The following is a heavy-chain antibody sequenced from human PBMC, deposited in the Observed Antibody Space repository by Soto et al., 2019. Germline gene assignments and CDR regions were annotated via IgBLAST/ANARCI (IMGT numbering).Heavy chain of an antibody. J-gene: IGHJ1*01. D-gene: IGHD6-6*01. Sequence: QVQLVQSGAEVKKPGASVKVSCKASGYSFTGYNMHWVRQAPGQGLEWMGWINPNSGATNYAQKFQGRVTMTRDTSITTAYMELSRLRSDDTXXXXXXXXGSSSSEYFQHWGQGTL. V-gene: IGHV1-2*02. CDR1: GYSFTGYN. CDR2: INPNSGAT. CDR3: XXXGSSSSEYFQH.